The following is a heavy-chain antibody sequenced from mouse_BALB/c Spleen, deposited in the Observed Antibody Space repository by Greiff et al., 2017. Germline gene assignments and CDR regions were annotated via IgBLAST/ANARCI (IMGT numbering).Heavy chain of an antibody. Sequence: DVQLQESGAELVRPGALVKLSCKASGFNIKDYYMHWVKQRPEQGLEWIGWIDPENGNTIYDPKFQGKASITADTSSNTAYLQLSSLTSEDTAVYYCARDYGNYLYAMDYWGQGTSVTVSS. CDR1: GFNIKDYY. CDR2: IDPENGNT. J-gene: IGHJ4*01. CDR3: ARDYGNYLYAMDY. V-gene: IGHV14-1*02. D-gene: IGHD2-1*01.